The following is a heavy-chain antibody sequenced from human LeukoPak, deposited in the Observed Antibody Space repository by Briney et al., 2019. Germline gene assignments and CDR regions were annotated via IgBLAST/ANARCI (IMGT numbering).Heavy chain of an antibody. D-gene: IGHD6-13*01. CDR2: ISAYNGNT. Sequence: GASVKVSCKASGYTFTSYGISWVQQAPGQGLEWMGWISAYNGNTNYAQKLQGRVTMTTDTSTSTAYMELRSLRSDDTAVYYCARDRGYSSSWYSDYWGQGTLVTVSS. J-gene: IGHJ4*02. CDR1: GYTFTSYG. V-gene: IGHV1-18*01. CDR3: ARDRGYSSSWYSDY.